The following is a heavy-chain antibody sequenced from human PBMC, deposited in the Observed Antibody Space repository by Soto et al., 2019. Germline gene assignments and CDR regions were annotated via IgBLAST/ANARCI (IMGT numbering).Heavy chain of an antibody. J-gene: IGHJ2*01. V-gene: IGHV4-39*01. CDR2: IYYSGST. D-gene: IGHD3-3*01. CDR3: ARHGGGQTNWYFDL. CDR1: GGSISSSSYY. Sequence: QLQLQESGPGLVKPSETLSLTCTVSGGSISSSSYYWGWIRQPPGKGLEWIGSIYYSGSTYYNPSLKSRVTISVDTSKNQFSLKLSSVTAADTAVYYCARHGGGQTNWYFDLWGRGTLVTVSS.